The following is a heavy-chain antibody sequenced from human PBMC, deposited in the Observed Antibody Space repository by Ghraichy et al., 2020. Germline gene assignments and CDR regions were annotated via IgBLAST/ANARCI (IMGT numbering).Heavy chain of an antibody. CDR2: ISYEGSNK. D-gene: IGHD6-19*01. J-gene: IGHJ4*02. CDR1: GFTFSSYG. Sequence: LSLTCAASGFTFSSYGMHWVRQAPGKGPEWVALISYEGSNKYYAGSVKGRLTISRDNSKNTLYLQTNSLRPEDTAMYYCAKDLGYSSGWFLDHWGQGTLVTVSS. V-gene: IGHV3-30*18. CDR3: AKDLGYSSGWFLDH.